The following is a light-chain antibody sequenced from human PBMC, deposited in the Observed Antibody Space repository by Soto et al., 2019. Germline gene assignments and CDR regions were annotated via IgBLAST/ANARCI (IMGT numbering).Light chain of an antibody. V-gene: IGLV2-14*01. Sequence: QSALTQPASASGSPGQSITISCTGTSSDVGDYNYVSWYQQHPGKAPKLMIYEVSFRPSGVSDRFSGSKSGNTASLTISGLQAEDEADYYCSSYTSSSPYVFGTGTKVTVL. CDR1: SSDVGDYNY. CDR3: SSYTSSSPYV. CDR2: EVS. J-gene: IGLJ1*01.